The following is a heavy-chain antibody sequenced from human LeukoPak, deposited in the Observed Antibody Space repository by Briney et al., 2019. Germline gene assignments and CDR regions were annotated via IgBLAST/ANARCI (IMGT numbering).Heavy chain of an antibody. Sequence: GGSLRLSCAASGFTFSSYDMHWVRQATGKGLEWVSAIGTAGDTYYPGSVKGRFTISRDNVKNTLFLQMNSLGAEDTALYYCARGWNTTPRSGFDIWGLGTMVTVSS. V-gene: IGHV3-13*01. CDR3: ARGWNTTPRSGFDI. CDR2: IGTAGDT. CDR1: GFTFSSYD. D-gene: IGHD1/OR15-1a*01. J-gene: IGHJ3*02.